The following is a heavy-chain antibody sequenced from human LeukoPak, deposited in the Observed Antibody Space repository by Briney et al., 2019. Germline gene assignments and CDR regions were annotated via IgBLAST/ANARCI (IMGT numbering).Heavy chain of an antibody. J-gene: IGHJ4*02. CDR3: ARTYPNSGSVDY. V-gene: IGHV4-59*12. D-gene: IGHD1-26*01. CDR2: IYYSGST. Sequence: SETLSLTCTVSGGSISSYYWSWIRQPAGKGLEWIGYIYYSGSTYYNPSLKSRVTISVDRSKNQFSLKLSSVTAADTAVYYCARTYPNSGSVDYWGQGTLVTVSS. CDR1: GGSISSYY.